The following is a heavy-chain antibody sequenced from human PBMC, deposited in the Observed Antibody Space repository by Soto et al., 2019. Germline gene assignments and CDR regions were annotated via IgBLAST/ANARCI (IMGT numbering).Heavy chain of an antibody. V-gene: IGHV3-23*01. Sequence: LRLSCAASGFTFSSYAMSWVRHAPVNGLDCFSAISGSCGSTYYADSVKGLFTISRDNSKNTLYLQINSLRAEDTAVYYCEKGDYGDYVRLFDYWGQGTLVTVSS. D-gene: IGHD4-17*01. CDR2: ISGSCGST. J-gene: IGHJ4*02. CDR1: GFTFSSYA. CDR3: EKGDYGDYVRLFDY.